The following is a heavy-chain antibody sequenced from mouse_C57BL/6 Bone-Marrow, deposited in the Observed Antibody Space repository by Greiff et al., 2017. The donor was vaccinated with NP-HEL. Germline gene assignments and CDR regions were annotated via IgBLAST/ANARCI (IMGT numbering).Heavy chain of an antibody. Sequence: QVQLQQPGADLVKPGASVKLSCKASGYTFTSYWMHWVKQRPGRGLEWIGRIDPYSGGTNYNEKFKSKATMTVDKPSSTAYMQLSSLTSEDTAVYYCASSINYDFSHWDFDVWGTGTTVTVSS. D-gene: IGHD1-1*01. J-gene: IGHJ1*03. CDR1: GYTFTSYW. CDR3: ASSINYDFSHWDFDV. V-gene: IGHV1-72*01. CDR2: IDPYSGGT.